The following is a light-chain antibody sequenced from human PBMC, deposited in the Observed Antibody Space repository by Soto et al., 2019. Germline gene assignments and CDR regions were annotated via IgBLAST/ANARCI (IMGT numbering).Light chain of an antibody. V-gene: IGKV3-20*01. CDR2: DAS. Sequence: EIVLTQSPGTLSLSPGERATLSCRASRSLSSSQLAWYQQKPGQAPRLLIHDASSRATGISDRFTGSGAGTDFTLTITTLEPEDFAVDYCQQYGSSPRTFGLGTKVDI. CDR1: RSLSSSQ. CDR3: QQYGSSPRT. J-gene: IGKJ1*01.